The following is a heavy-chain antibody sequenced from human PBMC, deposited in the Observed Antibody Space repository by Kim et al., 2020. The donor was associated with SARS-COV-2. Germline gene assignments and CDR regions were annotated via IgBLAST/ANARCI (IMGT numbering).Heavy chain of an antibody. Sequence: SETLSLTCTVSGDSMSSSYWSWIRQPAGKGLEWIGRIFSSGVTNYNPALKSRISMSVDTSKNHFSLKLSSVTAADTAVYYCAREKWIQVWQVGYYFDSWG. J-gene: IGHJ4*01. CDR2: IFSSGVT. V-gene: IGHV4-4*07. CDR3: AREKWIQVWQVGYYFDS. D-gene: IGHD5-18*01. CDR1: GDSMSSSY.